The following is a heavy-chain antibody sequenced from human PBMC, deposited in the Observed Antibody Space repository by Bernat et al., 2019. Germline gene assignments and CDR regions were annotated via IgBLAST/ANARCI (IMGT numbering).Heavy chain of an antibody. D-gene: IGHD5-18*01. CDR2: IYSGGTT. Sequence: EVQVVESGGGLIQPGGSLRLSCAASGFTVSSNYMSWVRQAPGKGLEWVSVIYSGGTTYYADSVKGRFTISRDNSKNTLYLQMNSLRAEDTAVYYCARGPMGTAWPYGAFDIWGQGTMVTVSS. CDR1: GFTVSSNY. J-gene: IGHJ3*02. V-gene: IGHV3-66*03. CDR3: ARGPMGTAWPYGAFDI.